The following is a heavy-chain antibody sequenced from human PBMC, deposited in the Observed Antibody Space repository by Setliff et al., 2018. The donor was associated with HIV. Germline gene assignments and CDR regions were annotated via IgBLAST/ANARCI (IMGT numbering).Heavy chain of an antibody. Sequence: ASVKVSCKTSGYTFTASYLHWVRQAPGQGLQWMGWMHPNSGATKYAQKFRDRVTLTGDTSISTASMELSSLKSDDTAMYCCATSTSRFFWNGFYQGGFGSRNSHSFENWGQGTLVTVSS. V-gene: IGHV1-2*02. CDR1: GYTFTASY. CDR2: MHPNSGAT. D-gene: IGHD3-3*01. CDR3: ATSTSRFFWNGFYQGGFGSRNSHSFEN. J-gene: IGHJ4*02.